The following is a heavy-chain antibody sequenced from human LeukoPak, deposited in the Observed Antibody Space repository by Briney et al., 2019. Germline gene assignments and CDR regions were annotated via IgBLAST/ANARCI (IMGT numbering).Heavy chain of an antibody. Sequence: GGSLRLSCAASGFTFSSYWMSWARQAPGKGLEWVANIKQDGSEKYYVDSVKGRFTISRDNAKNSLFLEMNSLRAEDTAVYYCARRQGSHFDISGYYNGWGQGTLVTVSS. V-gene: IGHV3-7*01. CDR1: GFTFSSYW. J-gene: IGHJ4*02. D-gene: IGHD3-22*01. CDR2: IKQDGSEK. CDR3: ARRQGSHFDISGYYNG.